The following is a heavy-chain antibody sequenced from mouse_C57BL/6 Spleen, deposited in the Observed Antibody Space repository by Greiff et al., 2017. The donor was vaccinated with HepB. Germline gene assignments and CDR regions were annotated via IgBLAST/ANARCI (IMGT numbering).Heavy chain of an antibody. CDR3: ARQVYEYDETDDFDY. V-gene: IGHV5-6*01. Sequence: EVQGVESGGDLVKPGGSLKLSCAASGFTFSSYGMSWVRQTPDKRLEWVATISSGGSYTYYPDSVKGRFTISRDNAKNTLYLQMSSLKSEDTAMYYCARQVYEYDETDDFDYWGQGTTLTVSS. J-gene: IGHJ2*01. CDR1: GFTFSSYG. CDR2: ISSGGSYT. D-gene: IGHD2-4*01.